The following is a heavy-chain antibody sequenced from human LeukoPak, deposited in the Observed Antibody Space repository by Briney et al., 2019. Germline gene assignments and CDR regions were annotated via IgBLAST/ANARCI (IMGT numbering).Heavy chain of an antibody. V-gene: IGHV3-23*01. CDR3: AKRGGYITTWQRTDTLDY. J-gene: IGHJ4*02. CDR1: GFTFSGYA. D-gene: IGHD3-16*01. Sequence: GGSLRLSCAASGFTFSGYAMSWVRQAPGKGLEWVSAISGSGDSTYYADSVKGRLTISRDNSKSTLYLQMSSLRAEDTAVYYCAKRGGYITTWQRTDTLDYWGQGTLVTVSS. CDR2: ISGSGDST.